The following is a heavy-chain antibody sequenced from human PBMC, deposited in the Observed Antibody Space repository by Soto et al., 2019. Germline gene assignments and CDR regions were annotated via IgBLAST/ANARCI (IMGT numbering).Heavy chain of an antibody. CDR1: GGSFIGYY. CDR2: INHSGST. Sequence: QVQPQLWGAGLLKPTETLSLTCAVYGGSFIGYYSSWIRQPTGKGLEWIGEINHSGSTNYNPSLKSRVTISVDTSKNQFSLKLSSVTAADTAVYYCARGGGLTLVRDNCFDPWGQGTLVTVSS. D-gene: IGHD3-10*01. V-gene: IGHV4-34*01. J-gene: IGHJ5*02. CDR3: ARGGGLTLVRDNCFDP.